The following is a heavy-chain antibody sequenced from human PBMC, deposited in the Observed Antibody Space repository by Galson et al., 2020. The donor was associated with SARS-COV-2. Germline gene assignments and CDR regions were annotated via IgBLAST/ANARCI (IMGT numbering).Heavy chain of an antibody. J-gene: IGHJ5*02. CDR3: ARRDGGLNNWLDP. D-gene: IGHD4-17*01. CDR1: GDSISSYS. CDR2: VYYSGNT. V-gene: IGHV4-59*08. Sequence: ETSETLSLTCTVSGDSISSYSWSWIRQPPGKGLEWIGDVYYSGNTDYNPSLKSRVTISLDTSKNQFSLRLSSVTAADTAVYYCARRDGGLNNWLDPWGPGTLVTVSS.